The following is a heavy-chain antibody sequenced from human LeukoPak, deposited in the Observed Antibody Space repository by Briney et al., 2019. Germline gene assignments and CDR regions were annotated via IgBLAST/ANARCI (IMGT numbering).Heavy chain of an antibody. CDR1: GFTFSSYG. D-gene: IGHD2-15*01. CDR3: ARELTGSCYYRCNWFDP. CDR2: ISYDGSNK. J-gene: IGHJ5*02. V-gene: IGHV3-30*03. Sequence: PGGSLRLSCAASGFTFSSYGMHWVRQAPGKGLEWVAVISYDGSNKYYADSVKGRFTISRDNSKNTLYLQMNSLRAEDTAVYYCARELTGSCYYRCNWFDPWGQGTLVTVSS.